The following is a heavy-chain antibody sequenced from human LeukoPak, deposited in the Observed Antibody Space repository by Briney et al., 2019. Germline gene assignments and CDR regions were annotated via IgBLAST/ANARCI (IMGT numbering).Heavy chain of an antibody. CDR1: GYTFSSYY. V-gene: IGHV3-30*02. J-gene: IGHJ4*02. CDR3: AKEQAGYSGLRP. D-gene: IGHD5-12*01. Sequence: GGSLRLSCEASGYTFSSYYMHWVRQAPGKGLEWVAFIRYDGSNKYYADSVKGRFTISRDNSKNTLYLQMNSVRAEDTAVYYCAKEQAGYSGLRPWGQGTLVTVSS. CDR2: IRYDGSNK.